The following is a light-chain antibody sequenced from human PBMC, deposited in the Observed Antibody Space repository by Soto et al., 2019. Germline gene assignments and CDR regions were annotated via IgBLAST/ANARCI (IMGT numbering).Light chain of an antibody. CDR2: DAS. Sequence: EIVMTQSPATLSVSPGERATLSCRASQSVSIDLAWYQQKPGHAPRLLIYDASSRAAGIPDRFSGSGSGTDFTLTISRLEPEDFGVYYCQQYGSSPITFGQGTRLEIK. CDR1: QSVSID. J-gene: IGKJ5*01. CDR3: QQYGSSPIT. V-gene: IGKV3-20*01.